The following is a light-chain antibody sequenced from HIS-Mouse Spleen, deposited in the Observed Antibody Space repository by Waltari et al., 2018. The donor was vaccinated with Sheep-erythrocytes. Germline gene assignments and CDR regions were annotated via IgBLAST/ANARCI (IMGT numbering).Light chain of an antibody. CDR3: CSYAGSYNHV. CDR1: RSDVGGYKH. V-gene: IGLV2-11*01. Sequence: QSALTQPRAVSGSPGQAVTISCTGTRSDVGGYKHVSSYQQHPGKAPKLMIYDVSKRPSGVPDRFSGSKSGNTASLTISGLQAEDEADYYCCSYAGSYNHVFATGTKVTVL. CDR2: DVS. J-gene: IGLJ1*01.